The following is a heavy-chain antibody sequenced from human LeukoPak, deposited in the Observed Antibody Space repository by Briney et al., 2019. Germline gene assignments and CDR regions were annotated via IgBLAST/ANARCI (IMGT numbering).Heavy chain of an antibody. V-gene: IGHV4-59*12. CDR2: IYHSGST. CDR3: ARDIKGAVPAATSDAFDI. D-gene: IGHD2-2*01. Sequence: SETLSLTCSVSGGSISSYYWSWIRQPPGKGLEWIGYIYHSGSTYYNPSLKSRVTISVDRSKNQFSLKLSSVTAADTAVYYCARDIKGAVPAATSDAFDIWGQGTMVTVSS. J-gene: IGHJ3*02. CDR1: GGSISSYY.